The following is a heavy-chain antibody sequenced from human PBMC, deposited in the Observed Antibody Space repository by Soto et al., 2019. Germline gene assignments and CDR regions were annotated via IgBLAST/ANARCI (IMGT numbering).Heavy chain of an antibody. CDR1: GVSFNNNG. CDR2: VSPPFRTS. Sequence: QVQLVQSGAEVKKPGSSVKVSCKTSGVSFNNNGIGWVRQAPGHGLEWMGGVSPPFRTSNYARKFQGRNSITADASTGTVNMELSSLTSEDTAQYYCARLLYYGSGSYSPYGMDVWGQGTTVTVSS. J-gene: IGHJ6*02. D-gene: IGHD3-10*01. CDR3: ARLLYYGSGSYSPYGMDV. V-gene: IGHV1-69*01.